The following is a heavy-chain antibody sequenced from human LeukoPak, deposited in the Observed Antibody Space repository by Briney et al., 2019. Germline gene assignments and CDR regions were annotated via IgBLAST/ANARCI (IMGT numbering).Heavy chain of an antibody. J-gene: IGHJ4*02. CDR1: RLSISSYY. CDR3: ARAGGITGTLDY. Sequence: SETLPLTGTVSRLSISSYYWRSIRKPPGKLREGNCYVHYISITNCNPHVKSLVTISVDTSKNQFSLKVGSVTAADTAVYYCARAGGITGTLDYWSQGTLVTVSS. CDR2: VHYISIT. V-gene: IGHV4-59*01. D-gene: IGHD1-20*01.